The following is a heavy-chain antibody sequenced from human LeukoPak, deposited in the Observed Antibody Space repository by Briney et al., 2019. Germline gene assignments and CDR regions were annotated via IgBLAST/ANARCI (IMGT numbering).Heavy chain of an antibody. CDR1: RFTFANYW. V-gene: IGHV3-7*01. Sequence: GGSLRLSCTASRFTFANYWMNWVRQAPGKGLEWVANIKQDGSVKYYLDSVKGRFTISRDNAKNSLYLQMNSLRADGTAVYYCAREREYSNYHFDYWGQGTLVTVSS. J-gene: IGHJ4*02. CDR2: IKQDGSVK. D-gene: IGHD4-11*01. CDR3: AREREYSNYHFDY.